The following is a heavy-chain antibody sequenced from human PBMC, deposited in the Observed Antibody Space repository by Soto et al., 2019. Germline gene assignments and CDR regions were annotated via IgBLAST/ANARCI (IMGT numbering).Heavy chain of an antibody. Sequence: QITLKESGPTLVKPTQTLTLTCTFSGFSLNTGGLGVGWIRQPPGKALEWLALIYWDDDKRYSPSLKSRLTITKDTSKNQVVLTMTNMDPVDTATYYCAHSRCGGDCLQSYSSHYYYGMDVRGQGTTVTVSS. CDR1: GFSLNTGGLG. V-gene: IGHV2-5*02. CDR2: IYWDDDK. D-gene: IGHD2-21*02. J-gene: IGHJ6*02. CDR3: AHSRCGGDCLQSYSSHYYYGMDV.